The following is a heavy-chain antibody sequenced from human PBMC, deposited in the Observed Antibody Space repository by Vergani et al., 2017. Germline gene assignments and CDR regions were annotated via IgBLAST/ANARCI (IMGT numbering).Heavy chain of an antibody. D-gene: IGHD3-9*01. J-gene: IGHJ6*03. CDR1: GFTFSSYW. V-gene: IGHV3-7*01. CDR3: ARDSEILTGFYYMDV. Sequence: EVQLVESGGGLVQPGGSLRLSCAASGFTFSSYWMSWVRQAPGKGLEWVANIKQGGSEKYYVDSVKGRFTISRDNAKNSLYLKMNSLRAEDTAVYYCARDSEILTGFYYMDVWGKGTTVTVSS. CDR2: IKQGGSEK.